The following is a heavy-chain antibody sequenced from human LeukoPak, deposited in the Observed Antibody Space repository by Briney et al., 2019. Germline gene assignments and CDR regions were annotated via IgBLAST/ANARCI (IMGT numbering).Heavy chain of an antibody. D-gene: IGHD3-10*01. V-gene: IGHV4-34*01. CDR1: AGSFRDYY. CDR2: INHSGST. Sequence: SETLSLTCAVSAGSFRDYYWSWIRQPPGKGLEWIGEINHSGSTNYNPSLKSRVTISVDTSKNQFSLKLSSVTAADTAVYYCATSKGYGSGSYPIDYWGQGTLVTVSS. J-gene: IGHJ4*02. CDR3: ATSKGYGSGSYPIDY.